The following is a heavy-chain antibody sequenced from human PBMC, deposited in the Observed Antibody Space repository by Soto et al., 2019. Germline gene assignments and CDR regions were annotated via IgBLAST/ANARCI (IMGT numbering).Heavy chain of an antibody. CDR3: ARSYVTSRPIDF. CDR2: TNPSDGST. V-gene: IGHV1-46*01. Sequence: QVQLVQSGAEVRKPGASAKVSCKASGYSLTSYYMHWVRQAPGQGLEWMGITNPSDGSTSYAQKFQGRVTMTSDTSTSTVYMEMSSLRSEDTAMYYCARSYVTSRPIDFWGQGTLVTVSS. J-gene: IGHJ4*02. CDR1: GYSLTSYY. D-gene: IGHD3-10*02.